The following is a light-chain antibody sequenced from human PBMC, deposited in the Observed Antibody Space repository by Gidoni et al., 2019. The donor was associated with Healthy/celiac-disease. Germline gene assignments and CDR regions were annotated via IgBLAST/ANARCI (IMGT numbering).Light chain of an antibody. V-gene: IGKV3-15*01. J-gene: IGKJ1*01. CDR1: QSVSSN. Sequence: EIVMTQSPATLSVSPGERATLSCRASQSVSSNLAWYQQKPGQAPRLLIYGASPRATGIPARFSGSGSGTEFTLTISSLQSEDFAVYYCQQYNNWPAWTFXXXTKVEIK. CDR2: GAS. CDR3: QQYNNWPAWT.